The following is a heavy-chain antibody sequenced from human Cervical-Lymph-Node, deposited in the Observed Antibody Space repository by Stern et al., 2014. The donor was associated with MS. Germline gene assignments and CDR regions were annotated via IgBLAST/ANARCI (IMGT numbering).Heavy chain of an antibody. D-gene: IGHD6-13*01. CDR2: IYPGDSDT. CDR3: ARGGYYSDY. J-gene: IGHJ4*02. CDR1: GYSFTSYW. Sequence: VQLGQSGAEVKKPGESLKIYCQGSGYSFTSYWIDWVRQTPGKCLEWMGGIYPGDSDTRYSPSFQGQVTLSADKSINTAYLQWSSLKASDTAMYFCARGGYYSDYWGQGTLVTVSS. V-gene: IGHV5-51*01.